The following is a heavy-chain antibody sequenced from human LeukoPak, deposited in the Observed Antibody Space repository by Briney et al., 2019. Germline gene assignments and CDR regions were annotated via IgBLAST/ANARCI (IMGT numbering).Heavy chain of an antibody. CDR1: GFTFSSYA. D-gene: IGHD3-16*02. Sequence: GGSLRLSCAASGFTFSSYAMHWVRQAPGKGLEWVAVISYDGSNKYYADSVKGRFTISRDNSKNTLYLQMNSLRAEDTAVYYCARDPYDYVWGSYRYSFDYWGQGTLVTVSS. V-gene: IGHV3-30-3*01. J-gene: IGHJ4*02. CDR2: ISYDGSNK. CDR3: ARDPYDYVWGSYRYSFDY.